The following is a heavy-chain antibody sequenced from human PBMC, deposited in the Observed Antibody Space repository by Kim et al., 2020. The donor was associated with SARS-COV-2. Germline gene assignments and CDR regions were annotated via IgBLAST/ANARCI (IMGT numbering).Heavy chain of an antibody. J-gene: IGHJ6*01. CDR1: GFTFSSYA. V-gene: IGHV3-30*04. Sequence: GGSLRLSCAASGFTFSSYAMHWVRQAPGKGLEWVSVISYDGSNKYYADSVKGRFTISRDNSKNTLYLQMNSLRAEDTAVYYCARDPHIHLWSDYYYYG. CDR3: ARDPHIHLWSDYYYYG. D-gene: IGHD5-18*01. CDR2: ISYDGSNK.